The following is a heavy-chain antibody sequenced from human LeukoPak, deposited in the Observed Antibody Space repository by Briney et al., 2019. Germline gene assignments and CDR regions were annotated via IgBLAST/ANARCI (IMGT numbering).Heavy chain of an antibody. CDR3: ARGPYCTNGVCPRVFDY. D-gene: IGHD2-8*01. V-gene: IGHV4-34*01. CDR1: GGSFSGYY. Sequence: SETLSLTCAVYGGSFSGYYWSWIRQPPGEGLEWIGEINHSGSTNYNPSLKSRVTISVDTSKNQFSLKLSSVTAADTAVYYCARGPYCTNGVCPRVFDYWGQGTLVTVSS. CDR2: INHSGST. J-gene: IGHJ4*02.